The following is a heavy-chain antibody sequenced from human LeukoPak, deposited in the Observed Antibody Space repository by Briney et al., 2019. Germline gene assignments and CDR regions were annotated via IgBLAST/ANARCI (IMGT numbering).Heavy chain of an antibody. Sequence: SETLSLNCTVSGGSISSSSYYWGWIRQPPGKGLEWIGSIYYSGSTYYNPSLKTRVTISVDTSKTQSSLKLSSVTAADPAVYYCASDPLFNWFYPWGQGTLVTVSS. CDR1: GGSISSSSYY. J-gene: IGHJ5*02. CDR3: ASDPLFNWFYP. V-gene: IGHV4-39*07. D-gene: IGHD2-21*01. CDR2: IYYSGST.